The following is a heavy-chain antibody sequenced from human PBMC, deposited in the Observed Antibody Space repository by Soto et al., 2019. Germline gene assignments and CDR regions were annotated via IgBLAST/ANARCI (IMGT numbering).Heavy chain of an antibody. CDR1: GDSVSSRNAV. D-gene: IGHD3-10*02. CDR3: AREVTFVRGIINNFDH. J-gene: IGHJ4*02. Sequence: SQTLSLTCAISGDSVSSRNAVWNWIRQSPSRGLEWLGRTFYRSEWYYDYAVSVRSRITINPDTSTNQFSLQLNSVTPDDTAVYFCAREVTFVRGIINNFDHWGQGILVTVYS. V-gene: IGHV6-1*01. CDR2: TFYRSEWYY.